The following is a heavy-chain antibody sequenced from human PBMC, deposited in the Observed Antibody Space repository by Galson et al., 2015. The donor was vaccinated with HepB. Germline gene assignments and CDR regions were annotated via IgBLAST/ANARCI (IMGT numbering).Heavy chain of an antibody. CDR2: ISGSGGNT. D-gene: IGHD6-19*01. V-gene: IGHV3-23*01. CDR1: GFTFSSYA. J-gene: IGHJ4*02. CDR3: AKGRRQWLAPYYFDY. Sequence: SLRLSCAASGFTFSSYAMSWVRQAPGKGLEWVSAISGSGGNTYYTESVKGRFTISRDNSKNTLYLQMNGLRAEETALYYCAKGRRQWLAPYYFDYWGQGTLVTVSS.